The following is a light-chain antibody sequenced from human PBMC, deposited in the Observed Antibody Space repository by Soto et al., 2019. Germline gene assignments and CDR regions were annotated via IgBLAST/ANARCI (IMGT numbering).Light chain of an antibody. J-gene: IGLJ2*01. Sequence: QSVLTQPPSASATPGQRVTISCSGSDSNVGINFVYWYQQLPGTAPKLLIYTNDQRPSGVPDRFSGSKSGTSASLAISGLRSEDEADYYCQSYDTGLTGHVLFGGGTKLTVL. CDR3: QSYDTGLTGHVL. V-gene: IGLV1-47*02. CDR1: DSNVGINF. CDR2: TND.